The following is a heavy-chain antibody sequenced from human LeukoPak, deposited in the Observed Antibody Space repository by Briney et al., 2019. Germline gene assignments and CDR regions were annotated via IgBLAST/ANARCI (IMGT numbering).Heavy chain of an antibody. J-gene: IGHJ4*02. CDR3: ARDLRVGATFDY. D-gene: IGHD1-26*01. V-gene: IGHV3-23*01. CDR1: GFTFSNFL. CDR2: ISGSGGDT. Sequence: GGSLRLSCAASGFTFSNFLMTWVRQAPGKGPEWVSAISGSGGDTYYADSVKGRFTISRDNSKNTLYLQMNSLRAEDTAVYYCARDLRVGATFDYWGQGTLVTVSS.